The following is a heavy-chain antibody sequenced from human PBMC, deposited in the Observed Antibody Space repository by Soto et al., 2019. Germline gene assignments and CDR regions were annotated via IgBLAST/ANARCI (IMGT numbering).Heavy chain of an antibody. CDR1: GFTFSSYA. CDR2: ISGGGVDT. CDR3: AKDGFSLSVNWFDP. Sequence: EVQLLESGGGLVQPGGSLRLSCAVSGFTFSSYAMSWVRQAPGKGLEWVSAISGGGVDTYYAGSVKGRFTISRDNSKNTLYLQMNSLRAEDTAVYYCAKDGFSLSVNWFDPWGQGTLVTVSS. J-gene: IGHJ5*02. D-gene: IGHD6-19*01. V-gene: IGHV3-23*01.